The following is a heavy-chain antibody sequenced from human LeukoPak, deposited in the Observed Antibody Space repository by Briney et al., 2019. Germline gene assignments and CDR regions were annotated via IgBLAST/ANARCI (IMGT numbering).Heavy chain of an antibody. V-gene: IGHV3-49*03. D-gene: IGHD2-15*01. CDR1: GCTFGDYA. Sequence: HTGGSLRLSCTASGCTFGDYAMSWFRQAPGPGLEWVGFRRIKAHGGTTEYAASVKGRFTISRDDSKSIAYLQMDSLKTEDTAVYYCTRAGRYCSGGSCYSFYWGQGTLVTVSS. CDR3: TRAGRYCSGGSCYSFY. CDR2: RRIKAHGGTT. J-gene: IGHJ4*02.